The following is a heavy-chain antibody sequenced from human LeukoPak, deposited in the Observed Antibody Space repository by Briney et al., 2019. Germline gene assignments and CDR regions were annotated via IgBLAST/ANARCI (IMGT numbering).Heavy chain of an antibody. CDR1: GFTFSSYA. V-gene: IGHV3-30-3*01. Sequence: GRSLSLCCAASGFTFSSYAMHWVRQAPGKGLVWVAVISYDGSNKYYADSVKGRFTISRDTSKNTLYLQMNSLRAEDTAVYYCTRERDYDSSRYAFYFDYWGQGTLVTVSS. D-gene: IGHD3-22*01. CDR3: TRERDYDSSRYAFYFDY. J-gene: IGHJ4*02. CDR2: ISYDGSNK.